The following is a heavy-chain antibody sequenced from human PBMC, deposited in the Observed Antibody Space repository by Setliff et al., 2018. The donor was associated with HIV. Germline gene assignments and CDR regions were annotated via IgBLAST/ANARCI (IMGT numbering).Heavy chain of an antibody. Sequence: GGSLRLSCAVSGFTFSSYPIHWVRQAPGKGLEWVAVIAFDGSNKHYADSVKGRFTTSRDNAKNSLYLQMNSLRVEDTAVYYCARAAAGYFDYWGQGTLVTVSS. J-gene: IGHJ4*02. D-gene: IGHD6-13*01. V-gene: IGHV3-30*04. CDR2: IAFDGSNK. CDR1: GFTFSSYP. CDR3: ARAAAGYFDY.